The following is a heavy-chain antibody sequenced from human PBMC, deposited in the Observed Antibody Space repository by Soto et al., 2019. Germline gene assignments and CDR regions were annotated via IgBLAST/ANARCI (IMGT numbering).Heavy chain of an antibody. V-gene: IGHV4-39*01. J-gene: IGHJ4*02. D-gene: IGHD6-19*01. CDR3: ARHEAPSGWYFDY. Sequence: QLQLQESGPGLVKPSETLSLTCTVSGGSISSSSYYWGWIRQPPGKGLEWIGCIYYSGRTYYTPTLTSRVTISVDTSKNQFSLKLSSVTAADTAVYYCARHEAPSGWYFDYWGQGTLVTVSS. CDR1: GGSISSSSYY. CDR2: IYYSGRT.